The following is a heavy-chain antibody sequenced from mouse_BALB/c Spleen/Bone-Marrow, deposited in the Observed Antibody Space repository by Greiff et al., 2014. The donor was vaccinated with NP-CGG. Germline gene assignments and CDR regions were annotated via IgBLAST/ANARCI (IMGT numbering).Heavy chain of an antibody. CDR3: ASNRCAY. CDR2: INPSNGRT. CDR1: GYTFNGYW. V-gene: IGHV1S81*02. Sequence: VQLQQSGAELVKPGASVKLSCKASGYTFNGYWMHWVKQRPGQGLEWIGEINPSNGRTNYNEKFKIKATLTVDKSSSTAYMQSSSPTAYYSAAYYWASNRCAYWGQGTLVTVSA. J-gene: IGHJ3*01.